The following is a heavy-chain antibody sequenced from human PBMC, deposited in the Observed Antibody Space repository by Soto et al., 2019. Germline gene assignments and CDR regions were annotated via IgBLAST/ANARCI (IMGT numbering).Heavy chain of an antibody. CDR1: QFAFNSYA. CDR2: ISGSGGDT. Sequence: LRLSCAASQFAFNSYAMRWVRQPPGKGLEWVSSISGSGGDTYYADSVKGRFTISRYNSRKTLYLQMNSLRAEDTAIYYCAKIVVPAASYHFDHWGQGALVTVSS. V-gene: IGHV3-23*01. D-gene: IGHD2-2*01. J-gene: IGHJ4*02. CDR3: AKIVVPAASYHFDH.